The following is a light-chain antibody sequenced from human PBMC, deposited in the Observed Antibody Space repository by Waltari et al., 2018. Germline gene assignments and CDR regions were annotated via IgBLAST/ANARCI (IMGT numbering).Light chain of an antibody. CDR3: QQYNTDYT. CDR2: KAS. J-gene: IGKJ2*01. Sequence: DVQMTQSPSTLSASVGDTVSIPCRDSQSIMSWLAWYQQKAVKAPKVLISKASTLESGVPSRFSGSESGTEVTLTISNLQPDDFATYYCQQYNTDYTFGQGTILKSK. CDR1: QSIMSW. V-gene: IGKV1-5*03.